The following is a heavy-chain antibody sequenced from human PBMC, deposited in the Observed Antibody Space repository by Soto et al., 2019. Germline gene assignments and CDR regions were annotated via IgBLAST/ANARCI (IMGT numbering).Heavy chain of an antibody. Sequence: SETLCLTCTVAGGSISSYCWSWIRQTPGKGLEWIGNIHYSGSTYYNPSLKSRVTISVDRSKNQFSLKLSSVTAADTAVYYCARVPGDFWSGYYSWFDPWGQGTLVTVSS. D-gene: IGHD3-3*01. J-gene: IGHJ5*02. CDR3: ARVPGDFWSGYYSWFDP. V-gene: IGHV4-59*12. CDR2: IHYSGST. CDR1: GGSISSYC.